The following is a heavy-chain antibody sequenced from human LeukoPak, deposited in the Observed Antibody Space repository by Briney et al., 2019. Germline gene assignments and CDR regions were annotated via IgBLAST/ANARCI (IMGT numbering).Heavy chain of an antibody. CDR3: ARVGIAARPFDY. J-gene: IGHJ4*02. V-gene: IGHV4-59*11. D-gene: IGHD6-6*01. Sequence: SETLSLTCSVSGASISSHYWSWIRQPPGKGLEWIGYIHYSGSTNCNPSLKSRVTISLDTSKNQFSLKLSSVTAADTAVYYCARVGIAARPFDYWGQGTLVTVSS. CDR1: GASISSHY. CDR2: IHYSGST.